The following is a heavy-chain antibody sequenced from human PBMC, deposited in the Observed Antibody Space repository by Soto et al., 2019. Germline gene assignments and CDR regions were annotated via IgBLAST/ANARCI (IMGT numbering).Heavy chain of an antibody. V-gene: IGHV1-18*01. CDR1: GYTFISYG. CDR3: ARAPYPTTSPGLFCTCAYGVELHY. Sequence: ASVKVSCKASGYTFISYGISWVRQAPGQGLEWMGWIPTYTVNTNSAQIVRSRVTRAPETATSTAHLELRSLGTDNTHAHYCARAPYPTTSPGLFCTCAYGVELHYSRQGTKVPVS. CDR2: IPTYTVNT. D-gene: IGHD1-7*01. J-gene: IGHJ4*02.